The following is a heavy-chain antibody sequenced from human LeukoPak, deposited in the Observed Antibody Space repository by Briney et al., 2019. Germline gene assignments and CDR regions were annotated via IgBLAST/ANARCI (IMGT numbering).Heavy chain of an antibody. J-gene: IGHJ5*02. CDR2: IYYSGST. CDR1: GGSISSGGYY. V-gene: IGHV4-30-4*07. CDR3: AREKGSGWSHTNGANWFDP. Sequence: SQTLSLTCTVSGGSISSGGYYWSWIRQPPGKGLEWIGYIYYSGSTYYNPSLKSRVSISVDTSKNQFSLKLSSVTAADTAVYYCAREKGSGWSHTNGANWFDPWGQGTLVTVSS. D-gene: IGHD6-19*01.